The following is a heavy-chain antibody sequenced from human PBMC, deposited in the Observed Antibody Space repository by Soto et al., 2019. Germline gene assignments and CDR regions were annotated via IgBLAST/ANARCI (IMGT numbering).Heavy chain of an antibody. J-gene: IGHJ4*02. V-gene: IGHV4-31*03. Sequence: PSETLSLTCTVSGGSISSGGYYWSWIRQHPGKGLEWIGYIYYSGSTYYNPSLKSRVTISVDTSKNQFSLKLTSVTAADTAVYYCARDCTNGVCLDYWGQGTLVTVSS. CDR1: GGSISSGGYY. CDR3: ARDCTNGVCLDY. CDR2: IYYSGST. D-gene: IGHD2-8*01.